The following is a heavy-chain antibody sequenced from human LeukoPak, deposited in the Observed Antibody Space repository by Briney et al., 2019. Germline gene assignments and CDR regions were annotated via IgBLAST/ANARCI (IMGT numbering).Heavy chain of an antibody. CDR1: GGSISIYY. D-gene: IGHD5-18*01. V-gene: IGHV4-59*01. Sequence: PSETLSLTCTVSGGSISIYYWSWIRQPPGKGLEWIGYIYYSGSTNYNPSLKSRVTISVDTSKNQFSLNLSSVTAADTAVYYCARVVTSNYYYYYYMDVWGKGTTVTVSS. CDR2: IYYSGST. CDR3: ARVVTSNYYYYYYMDV. J-gene: IGHJ6*03.